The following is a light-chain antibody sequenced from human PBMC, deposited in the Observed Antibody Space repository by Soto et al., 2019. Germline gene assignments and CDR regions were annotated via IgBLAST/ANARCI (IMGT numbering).Light chain of an antibody. CDR3: QQYGSFPLS. J-gene: IGKJ4*01. CDR2: GAS. Sequence: EILLTQSPGALYLSPGDRATLSCRASQSLTSSFLAWYQQIPGQIPRLLIYGASIRATDIPDRFSGSGSGADFTLTISRLEPEDFAVYFCQQYGSFPLSFGGGTKVEIK. V-gene: IGKV3-20*01. CDR1: QSLTSSF.